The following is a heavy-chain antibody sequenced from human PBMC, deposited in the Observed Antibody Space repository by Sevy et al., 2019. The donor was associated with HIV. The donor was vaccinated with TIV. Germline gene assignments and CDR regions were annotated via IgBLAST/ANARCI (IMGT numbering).Heavy chain of an antibody. V-gene: IGHV4-30-4*01. J-gene: IGHJ4*02. D-gene: IGHD6-13*01. Sequence: SETLSLTCTVSGGSISSGDYYWSWIRQPPGKGLEWIGYIYYSGSTYYNPSLKSRVTISVDTSKNQFSLKLSSVTAADTAVYYCVRDTAAAGTGTFDYWGQGTLVTVSS. CDR2: IYYSGST. CDR3: VRDTAAAGTGTFDY. CDR1: GGSISSGDYY.